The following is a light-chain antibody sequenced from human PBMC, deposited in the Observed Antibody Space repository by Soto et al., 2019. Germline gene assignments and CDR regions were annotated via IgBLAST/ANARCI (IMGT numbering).Light chain of an antibody. J-gene: IGKJ4*01. CDR2: GAS. Sequence: DIVTPQSPSTLSVSKRERATLSCSSSQSVSSNLAWYQQKPGQAPRLLIYGASTRATGIPARFSGSGSGTDFTLTISSLEPEDFAVYYCQHRSSWPRLAVGGGTKVDIK. CDR3: QHRSSWPRLA. V-gene: IGKV3-11*01. CDR1: QSVSSN.